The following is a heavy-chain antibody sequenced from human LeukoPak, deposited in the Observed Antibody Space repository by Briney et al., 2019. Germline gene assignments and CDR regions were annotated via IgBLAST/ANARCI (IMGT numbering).Heavy chain of an antibody. J-gene: IGHJ4*02. CDR3: VKEGVEYSYSYGDY. V-gene: IGHV3-30*18. Sequence: GGSLRLSCAASGFAFSTYSMIWVRQAPGKGLEWVALISYDGGDKYYAESMKGRITISRDNAENTLYLQMNNLRPDDTAFYFCVKEGVEYSYSYGDYWGQGTLVTVSS. CDR1: GFAFSTYS. D-gene: IGHD3-16*01. CDR2: ISYDGGDK.